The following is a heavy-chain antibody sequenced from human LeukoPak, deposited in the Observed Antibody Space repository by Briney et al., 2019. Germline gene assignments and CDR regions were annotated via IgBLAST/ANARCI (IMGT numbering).Heavy chain of an antibody. Sequence: ASVKVSCKASGYTFTSYGISWVRQAPGQGLEWMGWISAYNGSTNYAQKLRGRVTMTTDTSTSTAYMELRSLRSDDTAVYYCARVPGPTEGSWFDPWGQGTLVTVSS. D-gene: IGHD3-10*01. J-gene: IGHJ5*02. CDR1: GYTFTSYG. CDR2: ISAYNGST. CDR3: ARVPGPTEGSWFDP. V-gene: IGHV1-18*01.